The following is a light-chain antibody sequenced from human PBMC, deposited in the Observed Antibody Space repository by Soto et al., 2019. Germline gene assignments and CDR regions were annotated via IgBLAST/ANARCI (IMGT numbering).Light chain of an antibody. Sequence: EIVMTQSPATLPVSPGESATLFCRASQSIRRTLAWYQQRPGQPPRIIMYGASVRSAGTPARFSGSGSGTEFTLTISSLQPEDFAVYYCQQYDDWPRTFGQGTKVEVK. CDR2: GAS. CDR3: QQYDDWPRT. J-gene: IGKJ1*01. CDR1: QSIRRT. V-gene: IGKV3-15*01.